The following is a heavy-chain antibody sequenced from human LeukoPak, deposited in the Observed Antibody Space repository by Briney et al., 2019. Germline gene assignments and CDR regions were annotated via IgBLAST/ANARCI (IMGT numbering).Heavy chain of an antibody. V-gene: IGHV3-30*18. J-gene: IGHJ6*02. CDR3: AKVSAVAGYYYYYGMDV. CDR2: ISYDGSNK. CDR1: GFTFSSYG. Sequence: GGPLRLSCAASGFTFSSYGMHWVRQAPGKGLEWVAVISYDGSNKYYADSVKGRFTISRDNSKNTLYLQMNSLRAEDTAVYYCAKVSAVAGYYYYYGMDVWGQGTTVTVSS. D-gene: IGHD6-19*01.